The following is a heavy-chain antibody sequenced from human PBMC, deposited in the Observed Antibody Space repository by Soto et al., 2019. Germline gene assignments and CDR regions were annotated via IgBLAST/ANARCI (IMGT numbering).Heavy chain of an antibody. J-gene: IGHJ6*03. CDR3: ARADGSPYYMDV. CDR1: GGSISSGGYS. CDR2: IYHSGST. V-gene: IGHV4-30-2*01. Sequence: SETLSLTCAVSGGSISSGGYSWSWIRQPPGKGLEWIGYIYHSGSTNYNPSLKSRVAISVDTSKDQFSLKLSSVTAADTAVYYCARADGSPYYMDVWGTGTTVTVSS.